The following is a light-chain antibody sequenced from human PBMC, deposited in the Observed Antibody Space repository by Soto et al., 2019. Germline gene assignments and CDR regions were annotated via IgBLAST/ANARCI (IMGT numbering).Light chain of an antibody. V-gene: IGKV3-15*01. CDR1: QSVNNY. CDR3: PQYSLPPLT. J-gene: IGKJ4*01. Sequence: EIEMTQSPATLSVSVGETVTLTCRASQSVNNYLTWYQQKPGKAPGLLIYAASTMHPGVPARFSASGSGTDFTLTISSLQPEDFAAYYCPQYSLPPLTFGAGTKVDIK. CDR2: AAS.